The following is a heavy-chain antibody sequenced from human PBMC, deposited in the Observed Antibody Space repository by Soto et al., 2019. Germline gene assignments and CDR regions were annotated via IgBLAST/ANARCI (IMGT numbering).Heavy chain of an antibody. CDR3: ARFTHYYGMDV. J-gene: IGHJ6*02. Sequence: QVQLQESGPGLVKPSQTLSLTCTVSGGSISSGDYYWSWIRQTPGKGLEWIGYIYYSGSTYYNPTLKRRVTISVDTSKNQFSLKLSSVTAADTAVYYCARFTHYYGMDVWGQGTTVTVSS. V-gene: IGHV4-30-4*01. CDR2: IYYSGST. CDR1: GGSISSGDYY.